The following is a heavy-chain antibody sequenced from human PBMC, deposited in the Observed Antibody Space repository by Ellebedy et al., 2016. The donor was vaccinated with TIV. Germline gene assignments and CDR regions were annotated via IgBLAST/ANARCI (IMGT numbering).Heavy chain of an antibody. CDR3: ARDPALPRGRFDT. Sequence: MPSETLSLTCGVSGGSISSGGTYSWSWIRQPPGKGLEWIGYIYHSGGTYYNPSLKSRVTISVDRSKNQFSRKLSSVTAADTAVYYCARDPALPRGRFDTWGQGTLVTVSS. J-gene: IGHJ5*02. CDR2: IYHSGGT. V-gene: IGHV4-30-2*01. CDR1: GGSISSGGTYS.